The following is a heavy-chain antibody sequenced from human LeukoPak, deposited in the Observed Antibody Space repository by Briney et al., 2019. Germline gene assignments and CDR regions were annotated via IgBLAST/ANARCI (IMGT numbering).Heavy chain of an antibody. J-gene: IGHJ3*02. Sequence: SETLSLTCTVPGGSISNGGYYWSWIRQHPGKGLEWIGYIYYRGSTYSNPSLNNRATISVDTSKNQFSLKLSSVTAADTAVYYCARDRTTVTMSYTFDNWGQGTMVTVSS. V-gene: IGHV4-31*03. D-gene: IGHD4-17*01. CDR1: GGSISNGGYY. CDR3: ARDRTTVTMSYTFDN. CDR2: IYYRGST.